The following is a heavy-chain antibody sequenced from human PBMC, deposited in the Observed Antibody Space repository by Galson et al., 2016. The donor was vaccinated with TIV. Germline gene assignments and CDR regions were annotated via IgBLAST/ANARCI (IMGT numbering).Heavy chain of an antibody. CDR3: ARERRHCGNECFLRYYYGMDA. D-gene: IGHD2-21*01. V-gene: IGHV3-66*02. CDR2: IDSDGST. Sequence: SLRLSCAASGLSVSDNYMTWVRQAPGKGLEWVALIDSDGSTIHADSVKGRFTVSRDNSKNMVYLQMNSLRPEDTAGYFCARERRHCGNECFLRYYYGMDAWGQGTTVTVSS. J-gene: IGHJ6*02. CDR1: GLSVSDNY.